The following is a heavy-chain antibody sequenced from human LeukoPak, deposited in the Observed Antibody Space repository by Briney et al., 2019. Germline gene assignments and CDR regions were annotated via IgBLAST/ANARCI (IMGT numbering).Heavy chain of an antibody. CDR1: GGSINSRSDY. V-gene: IGHV4-39*01. J-gene: IGHJ4*02. CDR3: ARRPGEYGGNDFDY. CDR2: IYYSGST. D-gene: IGHD4/OR15-4a*01. Sequence: PSETLSLTCTVSGGSINSRSDYWGWIRQPPGKGLEWVGSIYYSGSTHYNPSLKSRVTMSIDTSKNQFSLRLSSVTAADTAVYYCARRPGEYGGNDFDYWGQGTLVTVSS.